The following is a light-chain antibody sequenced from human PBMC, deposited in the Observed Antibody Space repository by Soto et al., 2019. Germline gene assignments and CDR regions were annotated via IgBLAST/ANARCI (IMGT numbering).Light chain of an antibody. Sequence: EIVMTQSPATLSVSPWERATLSCRASQSVNSNLVWYQQKPGQAPRLLIYGASTRATGIPARFSGSGSGTEFTHTISSLQSEDFAVYYCQQYDNWPPYTFGQGTKVDIK. J-gene: IGKJ2*01. V-gene: IGKV3-15*01. CDR1: QSVNSN. CDR2: GAS. CDR3: QQYDNWPPYT.